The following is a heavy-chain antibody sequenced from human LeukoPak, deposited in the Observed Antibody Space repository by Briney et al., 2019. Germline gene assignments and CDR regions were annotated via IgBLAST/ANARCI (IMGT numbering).Heavy chain of an antibody. CDR1: GGSISSGSYY. Sequence: PSETLSLTCTVSGGSISSGSYYWSWIRQPAGKGLEWIGRIYTSGSTNYNPSLKSRVTISVDTSKNQFSLKLSSVTAADTAVYYCAREDPGRIVATIGYFDYWGQGTLVTVSS. CDR3: AREDPGRIVATIGYFDY. J-gene: IGHJ4*02. CDR2: IYTSGST. D-gene: IGHD5-12*01. V-gene: IGHV4-61*02.